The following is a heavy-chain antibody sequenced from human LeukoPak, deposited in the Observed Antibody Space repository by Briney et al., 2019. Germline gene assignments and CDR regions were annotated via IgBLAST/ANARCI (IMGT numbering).Heavy chain of an antibody. CDR2: INSDGSST. V-gene: IGHV3-74*01. J-gene: IGHJ4*02. CDR1: GFNFSIYW. Sequence: GGSLRLSCAASGFNFSIYWMHWVRQAPGKGLVWVSRINSDGSSTNYADSVKGWLTISRDNAKNTLYLQMNSVRAEDTAVYYCVRDARYRFDYWGQGTLVTVSS. CDR3: VRDARYRFDY. D-gene: IGHD1-1*01.